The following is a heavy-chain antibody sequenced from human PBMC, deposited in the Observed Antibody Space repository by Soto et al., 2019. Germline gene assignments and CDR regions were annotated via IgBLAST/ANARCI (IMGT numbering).Heavy chain of an antibody. CDR1: GYSFTIYC. CDR3: ARRIVGATGAFDI. CDR2: IYPGDSDT. Sequence: GESLKISCKGSGYSFTIYCIGWVLQRPRKGLEWMGIIYPGDSDTRYSPSFQGQVTISADKSISTAYLQWSSLKASDTAMYYCARRIVGATGAFDIWGQGTMVTVSS. J-gene: IGHJ3*02. V-gene: IGHV5-51*01. D-gene: IGHD1-26*01.